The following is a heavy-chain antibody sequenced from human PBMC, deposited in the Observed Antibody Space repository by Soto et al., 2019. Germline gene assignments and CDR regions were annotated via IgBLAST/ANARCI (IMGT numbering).Heavy chain of an antibody. CDR3: AKNGLDNSPSAIDS. D-gene: IGHD2-8*01. V-gene: IGHV3-23*01. J-gene: IGHJ4*02. CDR1: GFTFRNNV. CDR2: ITGSGRDT. Sequence: GESLRLSCAASGFTFRNNVLSWVRQAPGKGLDWVSGITGSGRDTYYADSVKGRFTISRDNSKNMVFLQMNSLRAEDTALYYCAKNGLDNSPSAIDSWGPGTLVTVSS.